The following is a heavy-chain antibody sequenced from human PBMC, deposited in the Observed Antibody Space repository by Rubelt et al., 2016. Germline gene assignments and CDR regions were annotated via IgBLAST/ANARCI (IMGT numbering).Heavy chain of an antibody. CDR2: ISDSGGSTYYSGGST. CDR1: GFTFSSYA. D-gene: IGHD4-17*01. V-gene: IGHV3-23*01. Sequence: EVQLLESGGGLVQPGGSLRLSCAASGFTFSSYAMRWVRQAPGKGLEWASAISDSGGSTYYSGGSTYYADSVKGRFTISRDNSKNTLSLQMTSLEAEDTAIYYWARLADYGRREHGMDVWGQGTTVTASS. CDR3: ARLADYGRREHGMDV. J-gene: IGHJ6*02.